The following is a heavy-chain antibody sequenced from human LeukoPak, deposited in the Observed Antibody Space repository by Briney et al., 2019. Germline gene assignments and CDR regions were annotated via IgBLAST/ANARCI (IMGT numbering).Heavy chain of an antibody. CDR2: ISYDGSNK. V-gene: IGHV3-30*18. Sequence: GETLRLSCAASGFTFNTYVMNWVRQAPGKGLEWVAVISYDGSNKYYADSVKGRFTISRDNSKNTLYLQMNSLRAEDTAVYYCAKDGAYYGSGSYYFDYWGQGTLVTVSS. CDR3: AKDGAYYGSGSYYFDY. D-gene: IGHD3-10*01. J-gene: IGHJ4*02. CDR1: GFTFNTYV.